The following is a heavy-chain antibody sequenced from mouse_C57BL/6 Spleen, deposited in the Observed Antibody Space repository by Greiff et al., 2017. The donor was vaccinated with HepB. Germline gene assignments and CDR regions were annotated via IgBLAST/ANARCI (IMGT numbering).Heavy chain of an antibody. CDR1: GYTFTSYG. V-gene: IGHV1-81*01. Sequence: QVQLKQSGAELARPGASVKLSCKASGYTFTSYGISWVKQRTGQGLEWIGEIYPRSGNTYYNEKFKGKATLTADKSSSTAYMELRSLTSEDSAVYVCARTNDYDGGPFAYWGQGTLVTVSS. CDR3: ARTNDYDGGPFAY. D-gene: IGHD2-4*01. J-gene: IGHJ3*01. CDR2: IYPRSGNT.